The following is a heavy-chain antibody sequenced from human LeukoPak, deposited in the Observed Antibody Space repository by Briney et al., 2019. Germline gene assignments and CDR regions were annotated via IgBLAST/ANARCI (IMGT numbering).Heavy chain of an antibody. V-gene: IGHV3-23*01. CDR3: AKVDSSGYYYNDY. Sequence: GGFLRLSCAASGFTFSSYAMSWVRQAPGRGLEWVSAISGSGGSTYYADSVKGRFTISRDNSKNTLYLQMNSLRAEDTAVYYCAKVDSSGYYYNDYWGQGTLVTVSS. D-gene: IGHD3-22*01. CDR1: GFTFSSYA. J-gene: IGHJ4*02. CDR2: ISGSGGST.